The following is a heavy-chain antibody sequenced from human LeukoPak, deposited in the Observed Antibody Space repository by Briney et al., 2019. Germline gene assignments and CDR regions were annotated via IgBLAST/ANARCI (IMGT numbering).Heavy chain of an antibody. CDR1: GFTFSDYY. D-gene: IGHD6-13*01. J-gene: IGHJ6*02. CDR2: ISSSGSTI. CDR3: ARYVGIAAAGVNMDV. V-gene: IGHV3-11*01. Sequence: GGSLRLSCAASGFTFSDYYMSWIRQAPGKGLEWVSYISSSGSTIYYADSVKGRFTISRDNAKNSLYLQMNSLRAKDTAVYYCARYVGIAAAGVNMDVWGQGTTVTVSS.